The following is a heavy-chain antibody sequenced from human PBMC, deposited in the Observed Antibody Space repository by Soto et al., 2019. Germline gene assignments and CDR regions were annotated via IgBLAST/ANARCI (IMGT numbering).Heavy chain of an antibody. D-gene: IGHD2-2*02. Sequence: QLQLQESGPGVGKPSETLSLTCTVSGGSISSSSYYWGWIRQPPGKGLEWIGSIYYSGSTYYNPSLKPRVTISVHTSKHQFSLKLSSVTAADPAVYYCARQCAIAIPHCWGQGTLVTLSS. CDR1: GGSISSSSYY. V-gene: IGHV4-39*01. J-gene: IGHJ4*02. CDR2: IYYSGST. CDR3: ARQCAIAIPHC.